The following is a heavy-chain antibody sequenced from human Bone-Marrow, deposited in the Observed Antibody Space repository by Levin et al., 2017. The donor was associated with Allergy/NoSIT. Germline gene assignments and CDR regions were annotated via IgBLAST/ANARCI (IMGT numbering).Heavy chain of an antibody. CDR3: ATHNGGYPGGNLDY. V-gene: IGHV3-33*01. CDR2: IWYDGSKK. Sequence: PGGSLRLSCAASGFIFSSYGMHWVRQAPGKGLEWVAVIWYDGSKKYYADSVKGRFTISKDNSKNTLYLQMNSLRAEDTAVYYCATHNGGYPGGNLDYWGQGTLVIVSS. CDR1: GFIFSSYG. D-gene: IGHD4-17*01. J-gene: IGHJ4*02.